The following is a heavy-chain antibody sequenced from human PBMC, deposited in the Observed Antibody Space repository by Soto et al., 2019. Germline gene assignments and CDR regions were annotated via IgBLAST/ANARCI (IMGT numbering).Heavy chain of an antibody. CDR2: ISYDGGNK. D-gene: IGHD2-15*01. Sequence: QVQLVESGGGVVQPGRSLRLSCAASGFTFRNYAMHWVRQAPGKGLECVAVISYDGGNKFYRDYVKGRFTISRDNSKNTMYLQKNSLRYEETEVYYCARGDREDIAVVIGVRPGEDGVDVWGQGTTVTVSS. CDR1: GFTFRNYA. CDR3: ARGDREDIAVVIGVRPGEDGVDV. J-gene: IGHJ6*02. V-gene: IGHV3-30-3*01.